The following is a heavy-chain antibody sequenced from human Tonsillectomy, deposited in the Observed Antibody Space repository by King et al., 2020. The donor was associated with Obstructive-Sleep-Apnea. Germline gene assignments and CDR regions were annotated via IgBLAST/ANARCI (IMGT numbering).Heavy chain of an antibody. D-gene: IGHD3-22*01. CDR3: ARLTGYYYPFDY. J-gene: IGHJ4*02. V-gene: IGHV4-59*08. CDR1: GGSISSYY. CDR2: IYYSGST. Sequence: VQLQESGPGLVKPSETLSLTCTVSGGSISSYYWSWIRQPQGKGLEWIGYIYYSGSTNYNPSLKSRVTISVDTSKNQFSLNLSSVTAADAAVYYCARLTGYYYPFDYWGQGTLVTVSS.